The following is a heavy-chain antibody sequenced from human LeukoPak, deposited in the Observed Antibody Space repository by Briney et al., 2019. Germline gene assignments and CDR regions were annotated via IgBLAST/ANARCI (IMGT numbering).Heavy chain of an antibody. CDR3: ARVQNEWQLLPGFDY. V-gene: IGHV3-74*01. D-gene: IGHD1-26*01. J-gene: IGHJ4*02. CDR2: INTDGSST. Sequence: QSGGSLGLSCAASGFTFTRYWMHWVRQAPGKGLVWVSRINTDGSSTAYADSVKGRFTISRDNAKNTVYLQMNSLRAEDTAVYYCARVQNEWQLLPGFDYWGQGTLVTVSS. CDR1: GFTFTRYW.